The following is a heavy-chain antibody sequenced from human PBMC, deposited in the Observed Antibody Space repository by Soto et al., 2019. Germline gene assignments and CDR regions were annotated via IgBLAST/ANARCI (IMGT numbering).Heavy chain of an antibody. CDR2: ISNDGITK. CDR3: YSSGW. Sequence: QVQLVESGGGVVQPGRSLRLSCAAYGFTFSTFAMHWVRQAPGKGLEWVALISNDGITKYYAESVKGRFTISRDNSKNTLYLEMDSLRTEDTAVYYAYSSGWWGQGTRVTVSS. V-gene: IGHV3-30*03. CDR1: GFTFSTFA. J-gene: IGHJ4*02. D-gene: IGHD6-19*01.